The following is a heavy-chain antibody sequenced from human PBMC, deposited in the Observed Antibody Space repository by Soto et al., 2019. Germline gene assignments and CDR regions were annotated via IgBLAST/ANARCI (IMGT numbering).Heavy chain of an antibody. J-gene: IGHJ6*02. D-gene: IGHD5-12*01. CDR2: IVPLFGSA. CDR3: ARGLWISHNGVNYFYLVMDV. CDR1: GGTFSDYA. Sequence: QVQLVQYGAEVKKPGSAVKVSCKASGGTFSDYAIMWVRRAPGQGLESMEGIVPLFGSANYAHKVQGRVIITADESRSTSYMELSSLRSDDMAVYYCARGLWISHNGVNYFYLVMDVWGQGTTVTVS. V-gene: IGHV1-69*01.